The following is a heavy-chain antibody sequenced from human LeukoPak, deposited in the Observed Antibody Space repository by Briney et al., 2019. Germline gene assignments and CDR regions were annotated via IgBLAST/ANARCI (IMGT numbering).Heavy chain of an antibody. Sequence: AGGSLRLSCAASGFTFDDYAMHWVRQAPGKGLEWVSLISWNGGSTYSADSVKGRFTTSRDNSKNSLYLQMNSLRDEDTALYYCAKGGPRYYYYYYMDVWGKGTTVTVSS. CDR1: GFTFDDYA. V-gene: IGHV3-43D*03. J-gene: IGHJ6*03. CDR3: AKGGPRYYYYYYMDV. D-gene: IGHD3-10*01. CDR2: ISWNGGST.